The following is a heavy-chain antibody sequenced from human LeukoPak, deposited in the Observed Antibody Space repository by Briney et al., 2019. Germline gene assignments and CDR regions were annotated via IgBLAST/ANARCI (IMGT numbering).Heavy chain of an antibody. CDR1: GYTFTVYY. V-gene: IGHV1-2*02. Sequence: ASVKVSCKASGYTFTVYYMHWVRQAPGQGPEWMGWINPNSGGTNYARKFQGRVTMTRDTSISTAYMELSRLRSDDTAVYYCARALSIAAADQLSHGYWGQGTLVTVSS. CDR3: ARALSIAAADQLSHGY. D-gene: IGHD6-13*01. CDR2: INPNSGGT. J-gene: IGHJ4*02.